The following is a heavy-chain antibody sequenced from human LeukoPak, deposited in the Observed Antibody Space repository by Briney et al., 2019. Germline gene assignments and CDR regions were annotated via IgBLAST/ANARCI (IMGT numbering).Heavy chain of an antibody. J-gene: IGHJ5*02. CDR2: IRYDGSKT. V-gene: IGHV3-30*02. CDR1: GFDLSRNG. CDR3: AKDGGYAYNWFDP. Sequence: GGSLRLSCAASGFDLSRNGMHWVRQAPGKGLEWVSFIRYDGSKTFYGDSVTGRFTISRDNSKNTLYLQMNSLRAEDTAVYYCAKDGGYAYNWFDPWGQGTLVTVSS. D-gene: IGHD2-8*01.